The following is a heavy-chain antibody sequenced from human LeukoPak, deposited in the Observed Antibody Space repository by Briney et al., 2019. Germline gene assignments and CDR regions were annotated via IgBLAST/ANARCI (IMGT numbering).Heavy chain of an antibody. Sequence: SETLSLTCTVSGVSINSYNWNWIRQPPGKGLEWIGSIYHSGSTYYNPSLKSRVTISVDTSKNQFSLKLSSVTAADTAVYYCARVNVGTYGVWYYYYYMDVWGKGTTVTVSS. V-gene: IGHV4-38-2*02. D-gene: IGHD1-1*01. J-gene: IGHJ6*03. CDR1: GVSINSYN. CDR2: IYHSGST. CDR3: ARVNVGTYGVWYYYYYMDV.